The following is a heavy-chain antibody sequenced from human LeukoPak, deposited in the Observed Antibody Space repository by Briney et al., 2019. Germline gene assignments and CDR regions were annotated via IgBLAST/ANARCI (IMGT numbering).Heavy chain of an antibody. CDR1: GGSISSYY. CDR2: IYYSGST. V-gene: IGHV4-59*08. J-gene: IGHJ6*02. D-gene: IGHD2-2*03. Sequence: SETLSLTCTVSGGSISSYYCSWIRQPPGKGLEWIGYIYYSGSTNYNPSLKSRVTISVDTSKNQFSLKLSSVTAADTAVYYCARHGYCSSTSCYRDYYYYGMDVWGQGTTVTVSS. CDR3: ARHGYCSSTSCYRDYYYYGMDV.